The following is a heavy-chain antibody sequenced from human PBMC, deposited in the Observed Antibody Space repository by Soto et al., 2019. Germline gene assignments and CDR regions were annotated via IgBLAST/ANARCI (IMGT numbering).Heavy chain of an antibody. J-gene: IGHJ4*02. Sequence: GESLKISCKGSDYGFPFYWIAWLRQMPGKGLEWMGIIYPSDSDTRYSPSFQGQVTISVDKSISTAYLQWSSLKASDTAMYYCARQDGAAQYYLAYWGQGTLVTGSS. V-gene: IGHV5-51*01. CDR2: IYPSDSDT. CDR3: ARQDGAAQYYLAY. CDR1: DYGFPFYW. D-gene: IGHD2-15*01.